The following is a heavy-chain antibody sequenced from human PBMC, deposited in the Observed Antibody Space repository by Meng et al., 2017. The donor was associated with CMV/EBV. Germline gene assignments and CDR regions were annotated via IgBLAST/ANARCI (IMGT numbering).Heavy chain of an antibody. CDR1: GFTFSSYS. J-gene: IGHJ4*02. D-gene: IGHD3-3*01. Sequence: GESLKISCAASGFTFSSYSMNWVRQAPGKGLEWVSSISSSSSYIYYADSVKGRFTISRDNAKNSLYLQMNSLRAEDTAVYYCARDSAYYDFWSGNPLLDYWGQGTLVPSPQ. CDR2: ISSSSSYI. V-gene: IGHV3-21*01. CDR3: ARDSAYYDFWSGNPLLDY.